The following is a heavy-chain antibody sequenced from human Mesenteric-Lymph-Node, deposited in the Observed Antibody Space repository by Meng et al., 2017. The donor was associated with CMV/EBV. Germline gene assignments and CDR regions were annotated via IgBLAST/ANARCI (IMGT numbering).Heavy chain of an antibody. CDR1: GGSISSSY. Sequence: CTGSGGSISSSYWSWIRQPPGKGLEWIGYIYYSGSTNYNPSLKSRVTISVDTSKNQFSLKLSSVTAADTAVYYCARVKYSTSGWFDPWGQGTLVTVSS. J-gene: IGHJ5*02. D-gene: IGHD6-6*01. CDR3: ARVKYSTSGWFDP. V-gene: IGHV4-59*01. CDR2: IYYSGST.